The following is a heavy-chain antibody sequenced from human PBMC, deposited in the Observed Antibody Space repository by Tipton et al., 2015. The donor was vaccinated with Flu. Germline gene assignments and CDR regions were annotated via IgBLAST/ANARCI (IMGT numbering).Heavy chain of an antibody. V-gene: IGHV4-59*08. CDR2: IYYSGST. D-gene: IGHD3-22*01. CDR1: GGSISSYY. Sequence: TLSLTCTVSGGSISSYYWSWIRQPPGKGLEWIGYIYYSGSTNYNPSLKSRVTISVDTSKNQFSLKLSSVTAADTAVYYCARSYYYDSSGYYSRQDAFDIWGQGTMVPVSS. CDR3: ARSYYYDSSGYYSRQDAFDI. J-gene: IGHJ3*02.